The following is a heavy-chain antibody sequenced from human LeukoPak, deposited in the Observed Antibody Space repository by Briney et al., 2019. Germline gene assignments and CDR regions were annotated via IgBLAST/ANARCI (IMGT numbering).Heavy chain of an antibody. Sequence: SETLSLTCTVSGGSISSGDYYWGWIRQPPGTGLEWIGYIYYSGSTYYNPSLKSRVTISVDTSKNQFSLKLSSVTAADTAVYYCARDRNYYDSSGQSWVYHYGMDVWGQGTTVTVSS. D-gene: IGHD3-22*01. CDR2: IYYSGST. CDR1: GGSISSGDYY. CDR3: ARDRNYYDSSGQSWVYHYGMDV. V-gene: IGHV4-30-4*01. J-gene: IGHJ6*02.